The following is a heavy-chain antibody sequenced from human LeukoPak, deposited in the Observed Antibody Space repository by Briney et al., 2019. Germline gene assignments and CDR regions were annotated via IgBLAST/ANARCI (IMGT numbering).Heavy chain of an antibody. J-gene: IGHJ4*02. CDR1: GGSISSGSYS. Sequence: PSETLSLTCAVSGGSISSGSYSWSWIRQPPGKGLEWIGYIYPRGSTYYNPSLKSRVILSLDKSANQFSLNLSSVTAADTAVYYCARFSPRAMGNYLDFWGQGTLVTISS. V-gene: IGHV4-30-2*01. CDR2: IYPRGST. CDR3: ARFSPRAMGNYLDF. D-gene: IGHD7-27*01.